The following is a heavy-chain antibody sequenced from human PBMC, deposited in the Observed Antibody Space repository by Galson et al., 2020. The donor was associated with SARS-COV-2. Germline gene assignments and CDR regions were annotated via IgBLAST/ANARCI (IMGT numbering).Heavy chain of an antibody. J-gene: IGHJ4*02. CDR2: INPNSGGT. CDR3: ARVSGSSHARDFDY. CDR1: GYTFTGYY. V-gene: IGHV1-2*02. Sequence: ASVKVSCKASGYTFTGYYMHWVRQAPGQGLEWMGWINPNSGGTNYAQKFQGRVTMTRDTSISTAYMELSRLRSDDTAVYYCARVSGSSHARDFDYWGQGTLVTVSS. D-gene: IGHD2-15*01.